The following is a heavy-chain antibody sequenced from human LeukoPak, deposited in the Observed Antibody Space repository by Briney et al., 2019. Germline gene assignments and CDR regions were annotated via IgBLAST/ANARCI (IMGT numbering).Heavy chain of an antibody. Sequence: SETLSLTCAVYGGSFIGYYWSWIRQPPGKGLEWIGEINHSGSTNYNPSLKSRVTISVDTSKNQFSLKLSSVTAADTAVYYCARGRITIFGVVIIHPRGSYMDVWGKGTTVTVSS. CDR1: GGSFIGYY. J-gene: IGHJ6*03. V-gene: IGHV4-34*01. CDR3: ARGRITIFGVVIIHPRGSYMDV. CDR2: INHSGST. D-gene: IGHD3-3*01.